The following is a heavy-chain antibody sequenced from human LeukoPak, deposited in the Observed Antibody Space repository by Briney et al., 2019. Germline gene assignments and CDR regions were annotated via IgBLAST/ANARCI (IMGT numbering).Heavy chain of an antibody. CDR1: GGSISSGGYS. CDR2: IYHSGST. V-gene: IGHV4-30-2*01. CDR3: ARGDCSGGSCLNWFDP. Sequence: PSQTLSLTCAVSGGSISSGGYSWSWIRQPPGKGLEWIGYIYHSGSTYYNPSLKSRVTISVDRSKNQFSLKLSSVTAADTAVYYCARGDCSGGSCLNWFDPWGQGTLVTVSS. J-gene: IGHJ5*02. D-gene: IGHD2-15*01.